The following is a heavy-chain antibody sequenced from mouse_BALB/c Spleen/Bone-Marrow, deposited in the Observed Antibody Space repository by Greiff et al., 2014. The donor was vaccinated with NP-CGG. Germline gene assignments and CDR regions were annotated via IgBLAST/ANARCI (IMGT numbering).Heavy chain of an antibody. CDR1: GYTFTDYY. D-gene: IGHD4-1*01. CDR2: IYPGSGST. CDR3: ARDWDYYAMDY. V-gene: IGHV1-77*01. J-gene: IGHJ4*01. Sequence: VKLMESGAELARPGASVKLSCKASGYTFTDYYINWVKQRTGQGLEWIGEIYPGSGSTYYNEKFKGKATLTADKSSSTAYMQLSSLTSEDSAVYFCARDWDYYAMDYWGQGTSVTVSS.